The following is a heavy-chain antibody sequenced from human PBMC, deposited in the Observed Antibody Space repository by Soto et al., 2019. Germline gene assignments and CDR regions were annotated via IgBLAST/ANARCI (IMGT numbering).Heavy chain of an antibody. CDR2: ISSSSTYI. V-gene: IGHV3-21*01. Sequence: PRPSSEDPGFIFSTYRLHSVCVSPVKGLEWVSSISSSSTYIYYADSVQGRYTISRDNAKNSLYLQMNSLRAEDTAVYYCASYMSYDILTGPLYGMDVWGQGITVTVYS. CDR3: ASYMSYDILTGPLYGMDV. J-gene: IGHJ6*02. D-gene: IGHD3-9*01. CDR1: GFIFSTYR.